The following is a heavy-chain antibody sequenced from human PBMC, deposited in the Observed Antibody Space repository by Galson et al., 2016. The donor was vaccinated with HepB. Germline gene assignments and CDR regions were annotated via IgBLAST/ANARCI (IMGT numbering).Heavy chain of an antibody. V-gene: IGHV4-4*02. CDR2: IYHSGRT. D-gene: IGHD1-1*01. Sequence: SETLSLTCAVSGGSISSDHWWTWVRQPPGKGLEWIGQIYHSGRTNYNPSLESRVTISVDTSKNQLSLRLSSVTAADTAVYYCARWNEGCDYWGQGTLVSVSS. CDR1: GGSISSDHW. J-gene: IGHJ4*02. CDR3: ARWNEGCDY.